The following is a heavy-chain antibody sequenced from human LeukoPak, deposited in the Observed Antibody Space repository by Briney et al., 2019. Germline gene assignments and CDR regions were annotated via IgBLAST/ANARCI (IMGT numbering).Heavy chain of an antibody. Sequence: SETLSLTCAVYGGSFSGYYWSWIRQPPGKGLEWIGYIYYSGSTYYNPSLKSRVTISVDTSKNKFSLNLSSATAADTAVYYCAREPGRSDAFDIWGQGTMVTVSS. CDR1: GGSFSGYY. CDR2: IYYSGST. J-gene: IGHJ3*02. CDR3: AREPGRSDAFDI. V-gene: IGHV4-59*01.